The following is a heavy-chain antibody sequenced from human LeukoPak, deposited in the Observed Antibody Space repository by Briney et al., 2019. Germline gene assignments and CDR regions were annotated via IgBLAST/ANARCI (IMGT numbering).Heavy chain of an antibody. D-gene: IGHD5-18*01. CDR1: GGSISTSSYY. Sequence: PSETLSLTCTVSGGSISTSSYYWGWIRQPPGKGLECIGNIYYSGSTYYNPSLKSRVTISVDTSKNQFSLKLSSVTAADTAVYYCAREQLWFDYWGQGTLVTVSS. J-gene: IGHJ4*02. V-gene: IGHV4-39*07. CDR2: IYYSGST. CDR3: AREQLWFDY.